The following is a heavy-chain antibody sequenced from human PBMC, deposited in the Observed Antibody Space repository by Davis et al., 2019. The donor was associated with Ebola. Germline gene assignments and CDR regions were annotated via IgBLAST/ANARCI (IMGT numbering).Heavy chain of an antibody. J-gene: IGHJ4*02. CDR2: INSNSGDK. Sequence: AASVKVSCKASGYTFTGYYRHWVRQAAGQGLEWMGSINSNSGDKKYSQKFQGWVTMTRDTPISTAYMELNRLTSDDTAVYYCARDRVCSGATCYAYFDFWGQGTLVTVSS. D-gene: IGHD2-15*01. CDR3: ARDRVCSGATCYAYFDF. V-gene: IGHV1-2*04. CDR1: GYTFTGYY.